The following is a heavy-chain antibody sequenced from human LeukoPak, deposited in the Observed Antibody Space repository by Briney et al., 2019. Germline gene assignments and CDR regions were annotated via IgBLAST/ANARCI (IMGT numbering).Heavy chain of an antibody. V-gene: IGHV3-48*03. D-gene: IGHD2-2*01. CDR3: TKGRKGCSSTNCYGNFDY. CDR2: ISSSGSTI. CDR1: GFTLSSFE. Sequence: GGSLRLSCAASGFTLSSFEMNWVRQAPGKGLEGVSHISSSGSTIYYADSVKGRFTISRDNSKNSLYLQINSLRTEDTALYYCTKGRKGCSSTNCYGNFDYWGQGTLVTVSS. J-gene: IGHJ4*02.